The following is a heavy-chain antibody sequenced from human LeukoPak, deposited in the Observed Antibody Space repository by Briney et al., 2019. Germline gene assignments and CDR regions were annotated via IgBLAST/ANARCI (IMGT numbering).Heavy chain of an antibody. CDR3: AKDMDPANLYYFDY. Sequence: GGSLRLSCAASGFTFDDYAMHWVRQAPGKGLEWVSGISWNSGSIGYADSVKGRFTISRDNAKNSLYLQMNSLRAEDTASYYCAKDMDPANLYYFDYWGQGTLVTVSS. J-gene: IGHJ4*02. D-gene: IGHD2-2*03. V-gene: IGHV3-9*01. CDR2: ISWNSGSI. CDR1: GFTFDDYA.